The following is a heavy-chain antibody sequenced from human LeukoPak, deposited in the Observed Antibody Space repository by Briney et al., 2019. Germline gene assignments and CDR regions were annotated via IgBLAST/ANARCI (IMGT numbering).Heavy chain of an antibody. CDR3: ARDGSFTSGSYFDS. D-gene: IGHD6-19*01. CDR2: ISSSGDTV. V-gene: IGHV3-48*03. Sequence: GGSLRLSCVASGFTFSSYEMNWVRKAPGKGPEWVSYISSSGDTVFYGYSLKGRFTISRDNARNSVYLQMNNLRVEDTAVYYCARDGSFTSGSYFDSWGQGTPVTVSS. J-gene: IGHJ4*02. CDR1: GFTFSSYE.